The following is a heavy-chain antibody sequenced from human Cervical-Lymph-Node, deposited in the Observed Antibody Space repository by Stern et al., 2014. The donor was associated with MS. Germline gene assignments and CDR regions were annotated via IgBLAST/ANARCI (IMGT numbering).Heavy chain of an antibody. V-gene: IGHV3-11*01. J-gene: IGHJ4*02. CDR3: AREARATPDY. CDR1: GFAFSDHY. CDR2: ISSSGSAT. Sequence: MQLVESGGGLVKPGGSLRLSCAASGFAFSDHYMSWIRQAPGKGLEWVSYISSSGSATNHADSVKGRFTISRDNAKNSLYLQMNSLRVEDTAVYYCAREARATPDYWGQGTLVTVSS. D-gene: IGHD2-15*01.